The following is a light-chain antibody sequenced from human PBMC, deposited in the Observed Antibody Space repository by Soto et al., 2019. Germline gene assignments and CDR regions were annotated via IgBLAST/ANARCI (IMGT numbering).Light chain of an antibody. CDR3: QSYDSSLSGFV. V-gene: IGLV1-40*01. J-gene: IGLJ1*01. CDR1: RSNIGAGYD. Sequence: QSVLTQPPSVSGAPGQRVTISCTGSRSNIGAGYDVHWYQQLPETAPKLLIYGNNNRPSGVPDRLAGSLSGTSASLAITGLQAEDEADDYCQSYDSSLSGFVFGTGTKLTVL. CDR2: GNN.